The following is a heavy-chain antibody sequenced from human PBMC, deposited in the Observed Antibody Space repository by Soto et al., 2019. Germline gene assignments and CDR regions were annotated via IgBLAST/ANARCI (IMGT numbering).Heavy chain of an antibody. CDR3: ARDVYCSSTSCYIFDP. CDR1: GFTFDDYG. CDR2: INWNGGST. Sequence: GGSLRLSCAASGFTFDDYGMSWVRQAPGKGLEWVSGINWNGGSTGYADSVKGRFTISRDNAKNSLYLQMNSLRAEDTALYHCARDVYCSSTSCYIFDPWGQGTLVTVSS. J-gene: IGHJ5*02. D-gene: IGHD2-2*02. V-gene: IGHV3-20*01.